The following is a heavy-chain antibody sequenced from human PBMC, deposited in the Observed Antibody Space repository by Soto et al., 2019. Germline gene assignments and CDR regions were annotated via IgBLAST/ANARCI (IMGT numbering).Heavy chain of an antibody. CDR1: GFTFSSYA. CDR3: ARASNARGYYGSGSYSYY. V-gene: IGHV3-30-3*01. Sequence: QVQLVESGGGVVQPGRSLRLSCAASGFTFSSYAMHWVRQAPGKGLEWVAVISYDGSNKYYADSVKGRFTISRDNSKNTLYLQMNSLRAEDTAVYYYARASNARGYYGSGSYSYYWGQGTLVTVSS. D-gene: IGHD3-10*01. CDR2: ISYDGSNK. J-gene: IGHJ4*02.